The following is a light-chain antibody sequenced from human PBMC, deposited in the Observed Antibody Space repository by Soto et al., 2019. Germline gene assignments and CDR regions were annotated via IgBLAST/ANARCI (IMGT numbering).Light chain of an antibody. CDR2: DVS. J-gene: IGLJ1*01. Sequence: QSVLTKAASVSGSPGQSITISCTGTSSDVGGYNYVSWYQHHPGKAPKLIIYDVSNRPSGVSIRFSGSKSDNTASLTISGLQPEDEADYHCSSYTTSNTRQIVFGTGTKVTVL. CDR3: SSYTTSNTRQIV. V-gene: IGLV2-14*03. CDR1: SSDVGGYNY.